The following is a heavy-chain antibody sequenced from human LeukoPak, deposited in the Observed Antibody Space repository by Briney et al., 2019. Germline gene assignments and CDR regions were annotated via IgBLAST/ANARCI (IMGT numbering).Heavy chain of an antibody. Sequence: TTSETLSLTCSVSGDSIGTTYYWGVIRQPPGKGLEWVAAVYYTGNIYYKPSLKSRVTMSVDTSKNQFSLKLNSVTAADTAVYHCARWSDNTIPRRVFDYWGQGILVTVSS. V-gene: IGHV4-39*07. D-gene: IGHD3-3*01. CDR2: VYYTGNI. J-gene: IGHJ4*02. CDR1: GDSIGTTYY. CDR3: ARWSDNTIPRRVFDY.